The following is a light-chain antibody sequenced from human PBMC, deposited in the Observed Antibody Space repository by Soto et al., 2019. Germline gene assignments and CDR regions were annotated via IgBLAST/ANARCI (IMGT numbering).Light chain of an antibody. CDR3: SSYAGSNKRV. V-gene: IGLV2-8*01. CDR2: EVT. Sequence: ALTQPPSASGSPGQSVTISCTGTSSDVGGYNYVSWYQQHPGKAPKLMIYEVTKRPSGVPDRFSGSKSGNTASLTVSGLQAEDEADYYCSSYAGSNKRVFGTGTKVTVL. CDR1: SSDVGGYNY. J-gene: IGLJ1*01.